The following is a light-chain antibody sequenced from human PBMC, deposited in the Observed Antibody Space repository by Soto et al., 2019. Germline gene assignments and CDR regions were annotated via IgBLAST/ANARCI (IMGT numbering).Light chain of an antibody. V-gene: IGKV3-20*01. CDR1: QSVDSSF. Sequence: EIVLTQSPGSLSLSPGERATLSCRASQSVDSSFFAWYQQKPGQAPRLLIYGASNRATGIPDRFSGSGSGTDFTLTISRLEPEAFAVEYCQQYVSSVTFGQGTKVEIK. CDR2: GAS. J-gene: IGKJ1*01. CDR3: QQYVSSVT.